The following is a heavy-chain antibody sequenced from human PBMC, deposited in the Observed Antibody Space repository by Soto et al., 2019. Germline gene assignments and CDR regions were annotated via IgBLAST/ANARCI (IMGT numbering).Heavy chain of an antibody. CDR1: GGSISSSSYY. D-gene: IGHD6-13*01. J-gene: IGHJ4*02. V-gene: IGHV4-39*01. CDR3: ARPDSSSWAAPFGS. CDR2: IYYSGST. Sequence: SETLSLTCTVSGGSISSSSYYWGWIRQPPGKGLEWIGSIYYSGSTYYNPSLKSRVTISVDTSKNQFSMRLTSVTAADTAVYYCARPDSSSWAAPFGSWGQGTLVTVSS.